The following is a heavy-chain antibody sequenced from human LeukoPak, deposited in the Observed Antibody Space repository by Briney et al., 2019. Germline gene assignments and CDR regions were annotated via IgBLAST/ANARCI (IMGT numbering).Heavy chain of an antibody. CDR2: FIPLIFGST. D-gene: IGHD3-3*01. Sequence: ASVKVSCKTSGGTFSSYAINWLRQAPGQGPEWMGSFIPLIFGSTNYAQKFQGRVTITADKSTSTAYMELSSLRSEDTAVYYCAGPDYDFWSGPNYYYYYMDVWGKGTTVTVSS. CDR1: GGTFSSYA. V-gene: IGHV1-69*06. CDR3: AGPDYDFWSGPNYYYYYMDV. J-gene: IGHJ6*03.